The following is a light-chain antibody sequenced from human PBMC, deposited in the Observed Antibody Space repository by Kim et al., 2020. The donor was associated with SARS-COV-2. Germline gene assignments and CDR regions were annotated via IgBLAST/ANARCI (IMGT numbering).Light chain of an antibody. CDR2: DVS. Sequence: GQSITISCTGSSSDVVGYNFVSWYQQYPGKAPKLMIYDVSKWPSGVSSRFSGSKSGNTASLTISGLQAEDEADYYCSSYAGSSTWVFGGGTQLTVL. J-gene: IGLJ3*02. V-gene: IGLV2-14*04. CDR3: SSYAGSSTWV. CDR1: SSDVVGYNF.